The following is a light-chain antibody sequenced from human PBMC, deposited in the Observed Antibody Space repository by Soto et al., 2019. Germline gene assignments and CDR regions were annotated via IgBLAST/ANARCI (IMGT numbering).Light chain of an antibody. CDR1: QGISSY. CDR2: DAS. CDR3: HQVNVYPST. Sequence: IQLTQSPSSLSASVVDIGTITCRASQGISSYLGWYQLKPGKAPNLLIYDASTLHSGVPSRFSSGGSGTDFTLTISSLPPEDFATYYCHQVNVYPSTFGGGNRVDIK. J-gene: IGKJ4*01. V-gene: IGKV1-9*01.